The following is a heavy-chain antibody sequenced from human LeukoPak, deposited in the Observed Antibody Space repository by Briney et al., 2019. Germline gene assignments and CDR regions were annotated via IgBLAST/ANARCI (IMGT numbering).Heavy chain of an antibody. J-gene: IGHJ4*02. CDR3: ARAIGWQGYDY. Sequence: PGGSLRLSCAASGFTFSSYEVNWVRQAPGKGLEWVSYISSSGSAIYYADSLKGRFTISRDNAKNSLYLQMNSLGAEDTAVYYCARAIGWQGYDYWGQGTLVTVSS. CDR1: GFTFSSYE. D-gene: IGHD6-19*01. CDR2: ISSSGSAI. V-gene: IGHV3-48*03.